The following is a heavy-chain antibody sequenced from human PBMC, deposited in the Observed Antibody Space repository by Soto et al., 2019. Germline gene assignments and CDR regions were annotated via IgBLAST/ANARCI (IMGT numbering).Heavy chain of an antibody. V-gene: IGHV5-51*01. CDR3: ARSGYDSGYLAV. CDR2: IYPGDSDT. D-gene: IGHD5-12*01. Sequence: GEALKVSWSGSGYRLSRYWNGGLRQMPGKGLEWMGIIYPGDSDTRYSPSFQGQVTISADKSISTAYLQWSSLKASDTAMYYCARSGYDSGYLAVRGQGTTVTGSS. CDR1: GYRLSRYW. J-gene: IGHJ6*02.